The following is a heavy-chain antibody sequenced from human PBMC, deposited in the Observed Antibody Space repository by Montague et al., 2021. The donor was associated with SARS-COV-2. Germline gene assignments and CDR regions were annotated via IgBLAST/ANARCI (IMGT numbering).Heavy chain of an antibody. Sequence: SLRLSCAASGFTFTGYVMSWVRQAPGKGLEWVSAVTGSGGSTFYADSVKGRFTISRDNSKNTLHLQMDSLRAEGKAVYYCAKDGNCSGNSCPGYFHHWGQGTLVTVSS. CDR3: AKDGNCSGNSCPGYFHH. J-gene: IGHJ1*01. CDR1: GFTFTGYV. CDR2: VTGSGGST. V-gene: IGHV3-23*01. D-gene: IGHD2-2*01.